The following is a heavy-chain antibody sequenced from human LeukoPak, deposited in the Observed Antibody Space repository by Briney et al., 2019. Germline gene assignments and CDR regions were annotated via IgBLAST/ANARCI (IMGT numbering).Heavy chain of an antibody. V-gene: IGHV4-39*07. CDR1: GGSISSSSYY. CDR2: IYYSGST. CDR3: ARALVVPALDAFDI. D-gene: IGHD2-2*01. Sequence: PSETLSLTCTVSGGSISSSSYYWGWLRQPPGKGLEWIGSIYYSGSTYYNPPLKSRVTISVDTSKNQFSLKLSSVTAADTAVYYCARALVVPALDAFDIWGQGTMVTVSS. J-gene: IGHJ3*02.